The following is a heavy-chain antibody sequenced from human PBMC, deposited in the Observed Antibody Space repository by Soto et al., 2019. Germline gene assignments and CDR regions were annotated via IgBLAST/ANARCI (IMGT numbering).Heavy chain of an antibody. V-gene: IGHV3-48*03. CDR1: GFTFRNYA. CDR3: ARYGTRADW. J-gene: IGHJ4*02. Sequence: EVQLVESGGGFVQPGGSLRLSCAASGFTFRNYAMNWVRKAPGKGLEWVSYISSSGITTYYADFAAGRFTISRDNAKESLYLHLNSLRVEDTAVYYCARYGTRADWWGLGTQVTVSS. D-gene: IGHD1-1*01. CDR2: ISSSGITT.